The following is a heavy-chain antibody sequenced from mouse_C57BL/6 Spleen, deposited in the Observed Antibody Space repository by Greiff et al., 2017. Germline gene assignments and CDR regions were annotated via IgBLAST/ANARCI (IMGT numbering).Heavy chain of an antibody. CDR1: GYTFTSYG. Sequence: QVQLKESGAELARPGASVKLSCKASGYTFTSYGISWVKQRTGQGLEWIGEIYPRSGNTYYNEKFKGKATLTADRSSSTAYMELRSLTSEDSAVYFCAREELLRYWGQGTLVTVSA. V-gene: IGHV1-81*01. J-gene: IGHJ3*01. CDR3: AREELLRY. D-gene: IGHD1-1*01. CDR2: IYPRSGNT.